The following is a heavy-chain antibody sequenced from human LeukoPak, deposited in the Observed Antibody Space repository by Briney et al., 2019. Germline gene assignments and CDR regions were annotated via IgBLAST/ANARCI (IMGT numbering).Heavy chain of an antibody. Sequence: KFQGRVTITRDTSASTAYMELSSLRSEDTAVYYCARFGPSFDYWGQGTLVTVSS. CDR3: ARFGPSFDY. D-gene: IGHD3-16*01. J-gene: IGHJ4*02. V-gene: IGHV1-3*01.